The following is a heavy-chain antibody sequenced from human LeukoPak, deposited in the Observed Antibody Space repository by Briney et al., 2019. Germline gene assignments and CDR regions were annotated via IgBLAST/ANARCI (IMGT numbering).Heavy chain of an antibody. D-gene: IGHD3-3*01. CDR2: FDPEDGET. CDR1: GYTLTELS. J-gene: IGHJ4*02. CDR3: ATGTKGLRFLEWLHTFDY. V-gene: IGHV1-24*01. Sequence: ASVKVSCKVSGYTLTELSMHWVRQAPGKGLEWMGGFDPEDGETIYAQKFQGGATMTEDTSTGTAYMELSSLRSEDTAVYYCATGTKGLRFLEWLHTFDYWGQGTLVTVSS.